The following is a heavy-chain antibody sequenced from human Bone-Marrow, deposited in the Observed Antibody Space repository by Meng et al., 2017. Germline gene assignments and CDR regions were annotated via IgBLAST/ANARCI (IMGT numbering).Heavy chain of an antibody. J-gene: IGHJ4*02. CDR1: GYTLPDSF. V-gene: IGHV1-2*06. D-gene: IGHD6-25*01. Sequence: VQLAESEAEVKKPGASVRASCKASGYTLPDSFMGWGGRAPGQGLEWMGRINPRSGDTHYAPKFQARVTMTGDTSISTAYMELCGLISDDTAMYYCAYDEDISAAGKLFGDYWGQGTLVTVSS. CDR2: INPRSGDT. CDR3: AYDEDISAAGKLFGDY.